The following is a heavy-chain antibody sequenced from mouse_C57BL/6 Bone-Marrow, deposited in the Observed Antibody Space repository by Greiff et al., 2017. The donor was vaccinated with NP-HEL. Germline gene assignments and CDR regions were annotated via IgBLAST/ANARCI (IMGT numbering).Heavy chain of an antibody. CDR3: ARGDGSYAMDY. CDR1: GYTFTDYY. Sequence: VQLQQSGPVLVKPGASVKMSCKASGYTFTDYYMNWVKQSHGKSLEWIGVINPYNGGTSYNQKFKGKATLTVDKSSSTAYMELNSLTSEDSAVYYCARGDGSYAMDYWGQGTSVTVSS. V-gene: IGHV1-19*01. D-gene: IGHD2-3*01. J-gene: IGHJ4*01. CDR2: INPYNGGT.